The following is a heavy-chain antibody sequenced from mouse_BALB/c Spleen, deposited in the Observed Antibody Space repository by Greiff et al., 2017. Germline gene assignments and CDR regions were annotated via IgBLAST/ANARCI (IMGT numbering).Heavy chain of an antibody. CDR2: INPYNGDT. V-gene: IGHV1-20*02. J-gene: IGHJ3*01. CDR1: GYSFTGYF. D-gene: IGHD2-3*01. Sequence: VQLQQSGPELVKPGASVKISCKASGYSFTGYFMNWVMQSHGKSLEWIGRINPYNGDTFYNQKFKGKATLTVDKSSSTAHMELRSLASEDSAVYYCARDGYSPFAYWGQGTLVTVSA. CDR3: ARDGYSPFAY.